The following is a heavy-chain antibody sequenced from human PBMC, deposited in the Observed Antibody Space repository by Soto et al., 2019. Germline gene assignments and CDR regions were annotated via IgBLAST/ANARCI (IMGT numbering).Heavy chain of an antibody. J-gene: IGHJ4*02. Sequence: SLRLSCAASGFSCRNYAMSWVRQAPGKGLEWISTLTGSSSNIYYADSVKGRFAISRDNSRNTLYLQMNSLTAEDTAVYYCANGRATYGLLTHDYWGQGTLVTVSS. D-gene: IGHD3-10*01. V-gene: IGHV3-23*01. CDR2: LTGSSSNI. CDR3: ANGRATYGLLTHDY. CDR1: GFSCRNYA.